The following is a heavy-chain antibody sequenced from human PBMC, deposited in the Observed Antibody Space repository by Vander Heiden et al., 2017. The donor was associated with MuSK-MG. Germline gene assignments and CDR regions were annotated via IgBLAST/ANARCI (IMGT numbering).Heavy chain of an antibody. CDR3: ASGGELPKGYYYYGMDV. J-gene: IGHJ6*02. D-gene: IGHD1-26*01. CDR1: GYTFNSYY. V-gene: IGHV1-46*02. CDR2: INPSGGST. Sequence: QVQLVQSRAEVKKPGASVKVSCKASGYTFNSYYMHWVRQAPGQGLEWMGIINPSGGSTSYAQKFQGRVTMTRDTSTSTVYMELSSLRSEDTAVYYCASGGELPKGYYYYGMDVWGQGTTVTVSS.